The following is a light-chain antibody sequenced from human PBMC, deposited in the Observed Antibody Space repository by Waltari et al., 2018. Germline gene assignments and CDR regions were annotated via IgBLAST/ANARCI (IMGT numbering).Light chain of an antibody. Sequence: QSVLTQSPSASETPGQRVTISCSGSTSNIGTTSVYWYRQLPGSAPKLLIHSNNERPSGVPDRFSGSKSGTSASLAISGLRSDDEADYYCVSWDDTLSAVVFGGGTKLTVL. CDR2: SNN. J-gene: IGLJ2*01. CDR1: TSNIGTTS. V-gene: IGLV1-47*01. CDR3: VSWDDTLSAVV.